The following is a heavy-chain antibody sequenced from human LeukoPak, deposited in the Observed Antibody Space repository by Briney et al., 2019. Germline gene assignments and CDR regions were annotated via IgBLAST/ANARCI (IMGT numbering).Heavy chain of an antibody. CDR1: GYTFTSYD. CDR3: ARGPTYDYVWGSYRYRGYYFDY. Sequence: ASVKVSCKASGYTFTSYDINWVRQATGQGLEWMGWMNPNSGNTGYAQKFQGRVTITRNTSISTAYMELSSLRSEDAAVYYCARGPTYDYVWGSYRYRGYYFDYWGQGTLVTVSS. D-gene: IGHD3-16*02. J-gene: IGHJ4*02. V-gene: IGHV1-8*03. CDR2: MNPNSGNT.